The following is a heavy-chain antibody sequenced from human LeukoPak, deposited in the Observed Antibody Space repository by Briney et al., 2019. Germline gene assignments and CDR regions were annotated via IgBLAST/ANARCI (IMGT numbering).Heavy chain of an antibody. CDR2: ISGSGGST. J-gene: IGHJ4*02. Sequence: GGSLRLSCAASGFTFSSYAMSWVRQAPGKGLEWVSAISGSGGSTYYADSVKGRFTISRDNSKNTLYQQMNSLRAGDTAVYYCAKDPVYYYGSGSYDYFDYWGQGTLVTVSS. V-gene: IGHV3-23*01. CDR1: GFTFSSYA. CDR3: AKDPVYYYGSGSYDYFDY. D-gene: IGHD3-10*01.